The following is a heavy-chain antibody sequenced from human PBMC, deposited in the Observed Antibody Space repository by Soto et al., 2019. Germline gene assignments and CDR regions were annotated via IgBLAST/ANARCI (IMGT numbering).Heavy chain of an antibody. CDR3: AHRRTNYASGEDFDY. V-gene: IGHV2-5*02. CDR2: IYWDDVK. D-gene: IGHD3-10*01. CDR1: GFSLSTPAVG. Sequence: ESGPTLVNPTQTLTLTCTFSGFSLSTPAVGVGWIRQPPGKALEWLALIYWDDVKRSSPSLKSRLTITKDTSKNQVVLTLTNMDPVDTATYYCAHRRTNYASGEDFDYWGRGILVTVSS. J-gene: IGHJ4*02.